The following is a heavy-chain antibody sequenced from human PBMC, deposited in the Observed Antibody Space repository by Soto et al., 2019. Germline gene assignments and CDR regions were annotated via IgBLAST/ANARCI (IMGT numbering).Heavy chain of an antibody. CDR3: TSMVRGVIDY. CDR1: GFTFSGSA. V-gene: IGHV3-73*01. J-gene: IGHJ4*02. D-gene: IGHD3-10*01. CDR2: IRSKANSYAT. Sequence: EVQLVESGGGLVQPGGSLKLSCAASGFTFSGSAMHWVRQASRKGLEWVGRIRSKANSYATAYAASVKGRFTISRDDSKNTAFLQMSSLKSEDTAKYYCTSMVRGVIDYWGQGTLVTVSS.